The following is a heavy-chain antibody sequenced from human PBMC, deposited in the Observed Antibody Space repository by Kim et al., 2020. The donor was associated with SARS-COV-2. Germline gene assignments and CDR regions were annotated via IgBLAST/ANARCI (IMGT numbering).Heavy chain of an antibody. D-gene: IGHD6-19*01. Sequence: ADSVKGRFTISRDNSKTTLYLQMNSLRAEDTAVYYCAKDPSSGWDNWFDPWGQGTLVTVSS. CDR3: AKDPSSGWDNWFDP. V-gene: IGHV3-30*02. J-gene: IGHJ5*02.